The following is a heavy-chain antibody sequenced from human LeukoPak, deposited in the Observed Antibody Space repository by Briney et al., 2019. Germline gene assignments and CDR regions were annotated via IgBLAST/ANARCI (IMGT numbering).Heavy chain of an antibody. J-gene: IGHJ4*02. CDR2: IKQDGSEK. Sequence: QSGGSLRLSCVASGFTFNSYWMTWVRQAPGKGLEWVANIKQDGSEKYYVDSVKGRFTISRDNAKNSLYLQMNSLRAEDTAVYYCAREWGALYSSSPADYWGQGTLVTVSS. D-gene: IGHD6-6*01. CDR1: GFTFNSYW. CDR3: AREWGALYSSSPADY. V-gene: IGHV3-7*01.